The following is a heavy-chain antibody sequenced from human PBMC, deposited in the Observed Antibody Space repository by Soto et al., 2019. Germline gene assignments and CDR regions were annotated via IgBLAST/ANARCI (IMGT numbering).Heavy chain of an antibody. D-gene: IGHD6-13*01. Sequence: LRLSCAASGFSFSNYEMNWVRQAPGKGLEWVAYISSGGDTIHYADSVRGRFTVSRDNARNSLSLQMNTLRVEDTALYYCARDRAAGGYWGQGTLVTVSS. CDR2: ISSGGDTI. J-gene: IGHJ4*02. V-gene: IGHV3-48*03. CDR1: GFSFSNYE. CDR3: ARDRAAGGY.